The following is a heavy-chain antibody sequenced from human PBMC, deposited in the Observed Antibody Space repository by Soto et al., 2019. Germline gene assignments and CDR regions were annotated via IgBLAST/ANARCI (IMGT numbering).Heavy chain of an antibody. Sequence: GASVKVSCKASGYTFTSYYMHWVRQAPGQGLEWMGIINPSGGSTSYAQKFQGRVTMTRDTSTSTVYMELSSLRSEDTAVYYCARDGLYGSGSRAYYYYGMDVWGQGTTVTVSS. J-gene: IGHJ6*02. CDR3: ARDGLYGSGSRAYYYYGMDV. CDR1: GYTFTSYY. D-gene: IGHD3-10*01. CDR2: INPSGGST. V-gene: IGHV1-46*01.